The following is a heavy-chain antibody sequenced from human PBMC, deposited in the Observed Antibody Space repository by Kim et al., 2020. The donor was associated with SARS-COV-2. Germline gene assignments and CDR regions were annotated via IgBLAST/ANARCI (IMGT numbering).Heavy chain of an antibody. CDR2: ISTNGGST. CDR3: VKERTSGWYDFDY. V-gene: IGHV3-64D*06. CDR1: GFTFSSYA. Sequence: GGSLRLSCSASGFTFSSYAMHWVRQAPGKGLEYVSGISTNGGSTYYADSVKDRFIISRDNSRNMLNLQMSSLRSEDTAVYYCVKERTSGWYDFDYWGQGTLVTFSS. D-gene: IGHD6-19*01. J-gene: IGHJ4*02.